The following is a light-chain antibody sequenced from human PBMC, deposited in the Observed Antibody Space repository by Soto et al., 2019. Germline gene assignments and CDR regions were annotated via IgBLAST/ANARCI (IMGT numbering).Light chain of an antibody. CDR3: CSRL. V-gene: IGLV2-23*02. CDR2: EVT. J-gene: IGLJ2*01. Sequence: QSALTQPASVSGSPGQSITISCTGTSTDPATYNLVSWYQQHPGKAPQLIIYEVTKRPSGVPIRFSGSQSVNTASLTISGLQAEDEADYYCCSRLFGGGTKLTVL. CDR1: STDPATYNL.